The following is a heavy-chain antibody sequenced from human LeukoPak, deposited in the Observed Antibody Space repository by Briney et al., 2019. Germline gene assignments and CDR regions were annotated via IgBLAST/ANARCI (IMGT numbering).Heavy chain of an antibody. V-gene: IGHV4-4*07. J-gene: IGHJ4*02. Sequence: SDTLSLTCTVSGGSISRYYGSWLRRPAGKGLEWIGRIYTSGSTNYNASLKSPVSMSVDTSKNQFSLKLSSVTAADTAVFYCARENSGSYREFDYWGQGTLVTVSS. CDR1: GGSISRYY. CDR3: ARENSGSYREFDY. CDR2: IYTSGST. D-gene: IGHD1-26*01.